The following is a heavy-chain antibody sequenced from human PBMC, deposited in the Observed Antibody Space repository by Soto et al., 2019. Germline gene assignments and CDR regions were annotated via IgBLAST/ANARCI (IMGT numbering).Heavy chain of an antibody. J-gene: IGHJ4*02. CDR3: ARHVIEMAPFGY. Sequence: SETLSLTCSVSNGSITSGTSSSTTSYWAWIRQSPGKGLEWIGDIHNSGGANYNPSLKSRVTISVDTSENQFSLKLSSVTAADTAVYYCARHVIEMAPFGYWGQGTLVTVSS. V-gene: IGHV4-39*01. CDR1: NGSITSGTSSSTTSY. CDR2: IHNSGGA.